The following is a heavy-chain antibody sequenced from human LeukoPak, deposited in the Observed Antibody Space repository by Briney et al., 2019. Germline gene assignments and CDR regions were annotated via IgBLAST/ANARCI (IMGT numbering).Heavy chain of an antibody. CDR1: GGTFSSYA. V-gene: IGHV1-69*05. CDR2: IIPTFGTA. J-gene: IGHJ4*02. Sequence: SVKVSCKASGGTFSSYAISWVRQAPGQGLEWMGRIIPTFGTANYAQKFQRRVTITTDESTITAYMEMSSLRSEDTAVYYCASSSYYDFWNASYFDYWGQGTLVTVSS. D-gene: IGHD3-3*01. CDR3: ASSSYYDFWNASYFDY.